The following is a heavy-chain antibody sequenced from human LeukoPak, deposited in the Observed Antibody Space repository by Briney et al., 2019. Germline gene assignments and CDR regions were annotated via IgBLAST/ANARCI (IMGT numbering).Heavy chain of an antibody. D-gene: IGHD5-18*01. J-gene: IGHJ4*02. V-gene: IGHV3-43*02. Sequence: GGSLRLSCAASGFTFDDYVMHWVRQAPGKGLEWVSFISGDGGATHYADSAKGRFTISRDNGRKSLYLQMDSLRTEDTALYYCAKGGYTYGGRLFDYWGQGTLVTVSS. CDR3: AKGGYTYGGRLFDY. CDR2: ISGDGGAT. CDR1: GFTFDDYV.